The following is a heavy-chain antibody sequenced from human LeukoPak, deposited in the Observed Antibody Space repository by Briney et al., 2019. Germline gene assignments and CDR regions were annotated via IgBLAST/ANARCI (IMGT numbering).Heavy chain of an antibody. J-gene: IGHJ3*02. CDR2: IRYDGSNK. V-gene: IGHV3-30*02. Sequence: PGGSVRLSCAASGFTFSSYGMHWVRQAPGKGLEWVAFIRYDGSNKYYADSVKGRFTISRDNSKNTLYLQMNSLRAEDTAVYYCAKDPRVSSSWVWAFDIWGQGTMVTVSS. CDR3: AKDPRVSSSWVWAFDI. CDR1: GFTFSSYG. D-gene: IGHD6-13*01.